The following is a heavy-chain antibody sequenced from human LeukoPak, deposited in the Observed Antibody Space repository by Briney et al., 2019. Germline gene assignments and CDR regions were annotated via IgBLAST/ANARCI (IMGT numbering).Heavy chain of an antibody. J-gene: IGHJ4*02. CDR2: ISGSGGST. CDR3: AKFHILTGYPKDRRNYFDY. Sequence: GGSLRLSCAASGFTFSSYAMSWFRQAPGKGLEWVSPISGSGGSTYYADSVKGRFTISRDNSKNTLYLQMNSLRAEDTAVYYCAKFHILTGYPKDRRNYFDYWGQGTLVTVSS. D-gene: IGHD3-9*01. V-gene: IGHV3-23*01. CDR1: GFTFSSYA.